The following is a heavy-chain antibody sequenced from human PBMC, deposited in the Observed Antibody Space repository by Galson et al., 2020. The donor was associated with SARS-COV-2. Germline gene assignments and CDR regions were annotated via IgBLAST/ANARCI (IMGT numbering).Heavy chain of an antibody. Sequence: GVSLKISCAASGFTFSNAWMSWVRQAPGKGLEWVGRIKSRTDGAITDYAAPAKSRFTISRDDSRNTLYLQMNSLKTEDTAMYYCTTDQDFWSPTRGYWGQGTLVTVSA. CDR3: TTDQDFWSPTRGY. CDR2: IKSRTDGAIT. J-gene: IGHJ4*02. D-gene: IGHD3-3*01. V-gene: IGHV3-15*01. CDR1: GFTFSNAW.